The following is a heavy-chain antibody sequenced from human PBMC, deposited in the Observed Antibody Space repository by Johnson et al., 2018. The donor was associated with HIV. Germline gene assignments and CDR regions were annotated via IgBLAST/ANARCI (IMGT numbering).Heavy chain of an antibody. D-gene: IGHD6-19*01. CDR3: ASPRAVAGGGALDI. Sequence: QVQLVESGGGVVRPGGSLRLSCAASGFTFSGFGLHWVRQAPGKGLEWVAVISYDGSNKYYADSVKGRFTISRDNSKNTLYLQMNSLRAEDTAVYYCASPRAVAGGGALDIWGQGTMVTVSS. CDR2: ISYDGSNK. CDR1: GFTFSGFG. J-gene: IGHJ3*02. V-gene: IGHV3-30-3*01.